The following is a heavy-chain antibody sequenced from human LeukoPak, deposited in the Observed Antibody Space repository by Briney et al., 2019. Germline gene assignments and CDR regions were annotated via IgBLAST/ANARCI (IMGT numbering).Heavy chain of an antibody. CDR1: GYTFTSYG. CDR3: ARSYSSGWYGEVFDY. D-gene: IGHD6-19*01. V-gene: IGHV1-18*04. CDR2: ISAYNGNT. Sequence: ASVKVSCKASGYTFTSYGISWVRQAPGQGLEWMGRISAYNGNTNYAQKLQGRVTMTTDTSTSTAYMELRSLRSDDTAVYYCARSYSSGWYGEVFDYWGQGTLVTVSS. J-gene: IGHJ4*02.